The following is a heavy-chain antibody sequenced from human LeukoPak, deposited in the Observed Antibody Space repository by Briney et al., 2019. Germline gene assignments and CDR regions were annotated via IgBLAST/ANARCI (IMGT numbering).Heavy chain of an antibody. CDR2: ISSSGSSI. Sequence: GGSLRLSCVASGFTVSSYYVSWVRQAPGKGLEWVSYISSSGSSIYYADSVKGRFTISRDNAKNSLYLQMNSLRAEDTAVYYCAREASGYSYGLDAFDIWGQGTMVTVSS. CDR1: GFTVSSYY. CDR3: AREASGYSYGLDAFDI. D-gene: IGHD5-18*01. J-gene: IGHJ3*02. V-gene: IGHV3-48*03.